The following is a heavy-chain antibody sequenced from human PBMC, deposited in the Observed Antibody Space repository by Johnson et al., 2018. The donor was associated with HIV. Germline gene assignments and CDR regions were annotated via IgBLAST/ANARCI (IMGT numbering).Heavy chain of an antibody. CDR2: IYSGGGT. Sequence: VQLVESGGGLVQPGGSLRLSCAASGFTVTTKYMSWVRQAPGKGLEWVSVIYSGGGTYYEDSVKGRFTISRDNSKNTLYLQMNSLRPQDTAVYYCARTRQGAFDIWGQGTMVTVSS. V-gene: IGHV3-66*02. CDR3: ARTRQGAFDI. CDR1: GFTVTTKY. J-gene: IGHJ3*02.